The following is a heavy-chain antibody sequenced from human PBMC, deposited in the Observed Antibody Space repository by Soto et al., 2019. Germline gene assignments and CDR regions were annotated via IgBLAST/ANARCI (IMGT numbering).Heavy chain of an antibody. CDR3: ARAPDYDTYDY. Sequence: GGSLRLSCAASGFTFSSYWMHWVRQAPGKGLVWVSRINSDGSSTSYADSVKGRFTISRDNAENTLYLQMNSLRAEDTAVYYCARAPDYDTYDYWGQGTLVTVSS. D-gene: IGHD3-9*01. J-gene: IGHJ4*02. CDR2: INSDGSST. V-gene: IGHV3-74*01. CDR1: GFTFSSYW.